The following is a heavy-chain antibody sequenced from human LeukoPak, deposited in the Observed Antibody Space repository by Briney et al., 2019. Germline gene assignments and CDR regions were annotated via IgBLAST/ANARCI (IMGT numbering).Heavy chain of an antibody. J-gene: IGHJ1*01. D-gene: IGHD3-3*01. V-gene: IGHV3-74*01. Sequence: PGGSLRLSCAASGFTFSSYWMHWVRQAPGKGLVWVSRIKNDGKITTYADSVKGRFTTSRDNAKNTFYLQMNSLRVEDTAVYYCLLIILGGSSQHWGQAPWSPSPQ. CDR3: LLIILGGSSQH. CDR1: GFTFSSYW. CDR2: IKNDGKIT.